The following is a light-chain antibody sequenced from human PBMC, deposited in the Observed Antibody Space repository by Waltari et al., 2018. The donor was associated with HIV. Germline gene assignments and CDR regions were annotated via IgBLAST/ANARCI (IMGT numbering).Light chain of an antibody. CDR1: AFTKRY. Sequence: DLTQPPSVSVPPGQTATITCPGAAFTKRYGYWYQKKSGQAPVLLINKDTERLSGIPERFSGSSSGTSLTLTINEVRAEDEAEYYCQSSDSSGVDFVVFGGGTKLTV. CDR3: QSSDSSGVDFVV. CDR2: KDT. J-gene: IGLJ2*01. V-gene: IGLV3-25*03.